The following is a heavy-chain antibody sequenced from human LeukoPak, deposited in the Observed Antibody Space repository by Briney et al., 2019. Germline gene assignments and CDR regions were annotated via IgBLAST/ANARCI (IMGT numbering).Heavy chain of an antibody. CDR2: INPSGGST. Sequence: ASVKVSCKASGYTFTIYYMHWVRQAPGQGLEWSEIINPSGGSTSYAQKFLGRVTMTRDTSTSTVYMELSSLRSEDTAVYYCARGGALTMAKTGDYWGQGTLVTVSS. CDR3: ARGGALTMAKTGDY. V-gene: IGHV1-46*01. CDR1: GYTFTIYY. D-gene: IGHD3-10*01. J-gene: IGHJ4*02.